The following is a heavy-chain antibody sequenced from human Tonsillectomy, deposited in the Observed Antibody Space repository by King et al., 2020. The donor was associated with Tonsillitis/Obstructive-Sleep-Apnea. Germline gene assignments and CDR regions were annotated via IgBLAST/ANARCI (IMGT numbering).Heavy chain of an antibody. CDR2: IYYSGST. Sequence: QLQESGPGLVKPSETLSLTCTVSGGSISSYYWSWILQPPGKGLERIGYIYYSGSTNYNPSLKGRGTISVDTSKNQFSLKLSSVTAADTAVYYCASYYDFWSGYPYWGQGTLVTVSS. CDR3: ASYYDFWSGYPY. CDR1: GGSISSYY. V-gene: IGHV4-59*01. J-gene: IGHJ4*02. D-gene: IGHD3-3*01.